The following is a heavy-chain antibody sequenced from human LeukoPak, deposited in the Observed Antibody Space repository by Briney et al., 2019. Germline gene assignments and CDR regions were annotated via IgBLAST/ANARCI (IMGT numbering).Heavy chain of an antibody. V-gene: IGHV4-59*11. CDR2: IYYSGST. CDR3: ARGGRTEARSYYDFWSGYSTTWFDP. D-gene: IGHD3-3*01. CDR1: GGSISSHY. J-gene: IGHJ5*02. Sequence: SETLSPTCTVSGGSISSHYWSWIRQPPGKGLEWIGYIYYSGSTNYNPSLKSRVTISVDTSKNQFSLKLSSVTAADTAVYYCARGGRTEARSYYDFWSGYSTTWFDPWGQGTLVTVSS.